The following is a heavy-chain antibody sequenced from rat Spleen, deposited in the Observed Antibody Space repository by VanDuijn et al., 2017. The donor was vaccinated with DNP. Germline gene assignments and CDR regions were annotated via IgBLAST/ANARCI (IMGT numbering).Heavy chain of an antibody. Sequence: QVQLKESGPGLVQPSQTLSLTCTVAGFSLTSYNVHWVRQPPGEGLEWIATISSGGSTYYNSALQSRLSISRDTSKSQVFLEMNSLPTEDTAIYFCARSHTTGMTWFAYWGHGTLVTVSS. CDR1: GFSLTSYN. CDR2: ISSGGST. V-gene: IGHV2-6*01. D-gene: IGHD1-7*01. J-gene: IGHJ3*01. CDR3: ARSHTTGMTWFAY.